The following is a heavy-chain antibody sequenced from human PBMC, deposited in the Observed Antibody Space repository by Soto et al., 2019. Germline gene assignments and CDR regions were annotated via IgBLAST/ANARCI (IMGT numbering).Heavy chain of an antibody. CDR1: GDTFSSYI. CDR2: VIPVLTTT. Sequence: QVQLVQSGAEVKKPGSSVRVSCRSSGDTFSSYIVNWLRLAPGRGLEWMGRVIPVLTTTDYAQNFRGRVTTSADRSTNTVYLDLSSRRSDDTAVYYCARRRYCGYDCYHKHYYGMDVWGQGSLVTVAS. J-gene: IGHJ6*02. V-gene: IGHV1-69*08. D-gene: IGHD2-21*02. CDR3: ARRRYCGYDCYHKHYYGMDV.